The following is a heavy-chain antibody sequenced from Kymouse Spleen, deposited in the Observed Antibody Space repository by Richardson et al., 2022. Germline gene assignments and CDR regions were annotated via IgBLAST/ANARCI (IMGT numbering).Heavy chain of an antibody. V-gene: IGHV3-21*03. D-gene: IGHD6-13*01. Sequence: EVQLVESGGGLVKPGGSLRLSCAASGFTFSSYSMNWVRQAPGKGLEWVSSISSSSSYIYYADSVKGRFTISRDNAKNSLYLQMNSLRAEDTAVYYCARASAAGTNNWFDPWGQGTLVTVSS. J-gene: IGHJ5*02. CDR3: ARASAAGTNNWFDP. CDR2: ISSSSSYI. CDR1: GFTFSSYS.